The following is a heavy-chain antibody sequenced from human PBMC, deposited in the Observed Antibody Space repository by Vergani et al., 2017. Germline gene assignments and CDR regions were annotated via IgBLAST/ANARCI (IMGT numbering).Heavy chain of an antibody. V-gene: IGHV3-20*04. CDR3: ARERNAYYDFWSGYYTQYYFDY. CDR1: GFTFNHSA. Sequence: EVQLLESGGDLVQPGGSLRLSCAASGFTFNHSAMNWVRQAPGKGLEWVSGINWNGGSTGYADSVKGRFTISRDNAKNSLYLQMNSLRAEDTALYYCARERNAYYDFWSGYYTQYYFDYWGQGTLVTVSS. D-gene: IGHD3-3*01. CDR2: INWNGGST. J-gene: IGHJ4*02.